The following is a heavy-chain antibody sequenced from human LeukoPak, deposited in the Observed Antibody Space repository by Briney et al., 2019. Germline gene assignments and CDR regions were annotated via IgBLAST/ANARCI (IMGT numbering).Heavy chain of an antibody. J-gene: IGHJ5*02. V-gene: IGHV4-39*01. CDR3: ARLLGGTHTPT. CDR2: IYYSGNT. D-gene: IGHD3-10*01. Sequence: SETLSLTCTVSGGSTSSGNYYWGWIRQPPGKGLEWIGGIYYSGNTYYNPSLKSRVTISVDTSKNQFSLKLSSVTAADTAVYYCARLLGGTHTPTWGQGTLVTVSS. CDR1: GGSTSSGNYY.